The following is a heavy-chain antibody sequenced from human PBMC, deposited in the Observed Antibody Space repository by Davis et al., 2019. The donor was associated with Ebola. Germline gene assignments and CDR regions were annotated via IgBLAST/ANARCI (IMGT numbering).Heavy chain of an antibody. Sequence: GESLKISCAASGFTFSSYGMHWVRQAPGKGLEWVSYISGDSRTIYYADSVKGRFTASRDNAKNSLYLQVNSLRDADTAVYYCARHDDYWGQGTLVTVSS. CDR3: ARHDDY. V-gene: IGHV3-48*02. J-gene: IGHJ4*02. CDR2: ISGDSRTI. CDR1: GFTFSSYG.